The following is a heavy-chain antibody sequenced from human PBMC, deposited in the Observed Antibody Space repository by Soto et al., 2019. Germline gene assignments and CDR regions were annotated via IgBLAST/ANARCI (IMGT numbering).Heavy chain of an antibody. CDR1: GFTFSNSG. V-gene: IGHV3-23*01. Sequence: GGSLRLSCAASGFTFSNSGMRWVRQAPGQGLEWVSSIGPSGNTYYSDAVKGRFTISRDISKNTLFLQMDSLRAEDTATYYCAKLLHNSYYNVLDVWGQGTTVTVSS. D-gene: IGHD4-4*01. J-gene: IGHJ6*02. CDR2: IGPSGNT. CDR3: AKLLHNSYYNVLDV.